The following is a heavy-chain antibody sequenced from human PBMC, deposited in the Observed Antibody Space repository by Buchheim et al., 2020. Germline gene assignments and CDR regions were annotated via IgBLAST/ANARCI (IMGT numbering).Heavy chain of an antibody. CDR3: ASEAAAGRGRGYYYYYGMDV. D-gene: IGHD6-13*01. J-gene: IGHJ6*04. CDR2: IYTSGST. CDR1: GGSISSGSYY. Sequence: QVQLQESGPGLVKPSQTLSLTCTVSGGSISSGSYYWSWIRQPAGKGLEWIGRIYTSGSTNYNPSLKSRVTISVDTSKNQFSLKLSSVTAADTAVYYCASEAAAGRGRGYYYYYGMDVWGKGTTVTVSS. V-gene: IGHV4-61*02.